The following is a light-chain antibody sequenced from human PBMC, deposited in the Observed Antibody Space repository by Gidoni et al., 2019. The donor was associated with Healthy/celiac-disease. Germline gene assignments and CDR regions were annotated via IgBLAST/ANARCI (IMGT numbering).Light chain of an antibody. CDR2: GAS. V-gene: IGKV3-15*01. Sequence: ELVMTQSPATLSVSPGERATRSCRASQSVSSNLAWYQQKPGQAPRLLIYGASTRATGIPARFSGSGSGTEFTLTISSLQSEDFAVYYCQQYNNWHTFGQGTKLEIK. J-gene: IGKJ2*01. CDR1: QSVSSN. CDR3: QQYNNWHT.